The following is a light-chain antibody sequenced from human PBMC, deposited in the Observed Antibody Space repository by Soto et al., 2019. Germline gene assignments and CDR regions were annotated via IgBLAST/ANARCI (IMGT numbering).Light chain of an antibody. CDR1: QSISSY. V-gene: IGKV1-39*01. J-gene: IGKJ5*01. CDR3: QQSYSTPRIT. Sequence: DIQMTQSPSSLSASVGDRVTITCRASQSISSYLNWYQQKPGKAPKLLIYAASSLQSGVPSRFSGSGSGTDFTLTISSPQPEDFATYYCQQSYSTPRITFGQGTRLEI. CDR2: AAS.